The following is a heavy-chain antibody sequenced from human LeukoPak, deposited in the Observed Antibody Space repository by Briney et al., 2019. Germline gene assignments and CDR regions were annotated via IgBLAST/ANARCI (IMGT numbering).Heavy chain of an antibody. Sequence: SETLSLTCAVSGGSVSSSNWWSWVRQPPGKGLEWIGEIYHSGSTNYNPSLMSRVTISVDKSKNQFSLKLSSVTAADTAVYYCARVHSSSWYGDYYYYMDVWGKGTTVTVSS. J-gene: IGHJ6*03. CDR3: ARVHSSSWYGDYYYYMDV. D-gene: IGHD6-13*01. CDR2: IYHSGST. V-gene: IGHV4-4*02. CDR1: GGSVSSSNW.